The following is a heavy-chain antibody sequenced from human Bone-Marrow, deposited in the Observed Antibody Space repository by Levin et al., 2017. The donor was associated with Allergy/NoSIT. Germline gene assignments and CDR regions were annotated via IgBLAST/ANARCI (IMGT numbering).Heavy chain of an antibody. V-gene: IGHV3-23*01. D-gene: IGHD6-19*01. CDR2: ISGSGGST. Sequence: SGGSLRLSCAASGFTFSSYAMSWVRQAPGKGLEWVSAISGSGGSTYYADSVKGRFTISRDNSKNTLYLQMNSLRAEDTAVYYCAKDQGSSGWFIIKYYFDYWGQGTLVTVSS. CDR3: AKDQGSSGWFIIKYYFDY. J-gene: IGHJ4*02. CDR1: GFTFSSYA.